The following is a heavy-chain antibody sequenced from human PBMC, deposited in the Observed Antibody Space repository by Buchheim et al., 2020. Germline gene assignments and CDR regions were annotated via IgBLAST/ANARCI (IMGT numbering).Heavy chain of an antibody. CDR1: GFTFSSYA. CDR3: AKDRVVLRFLEWLLFDY. CDR2: ISGSGGST. D-gene: IGHD3-3*01. J-gene: IGHJ4*02. Sequence: EVQLLESGGGLVQPGGSLRLSCAASGFTFSSYAMSWVRQAPGKGLEWVSAISGSGGSTYYADSVKVRFTISRDNSKNTLSLQMNSLRAEDTAVYYCAKDRVVLRFLEWLLFDYWGQGTL. V-gene: IGHV3-23*01.